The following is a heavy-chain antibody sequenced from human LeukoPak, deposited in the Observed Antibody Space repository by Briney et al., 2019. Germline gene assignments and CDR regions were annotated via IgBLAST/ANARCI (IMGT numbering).Heavy chain of an antibody. CDR2: ISYDGSNK. J-gene: IGHJ4*02. CDR3: AKDMEGELRADFDY. CDR1: GFTFSSYG. Sequence: GGSLRLSCAASGFTFSSYGMHWVRQAPGKGLEWVAVISYDGSNKYYADSVKGRFTISRDNSKNSLYLQMNSLRAEDTALYYCAKDMEGELRADFDYWGQGTLVTVSS. D-gene: IGHD1-26*01. V-gene: IGHV3-30*18.